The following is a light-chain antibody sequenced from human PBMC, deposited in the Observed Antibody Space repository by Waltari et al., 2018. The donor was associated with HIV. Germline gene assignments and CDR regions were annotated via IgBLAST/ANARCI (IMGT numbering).Light chain of an antibody. V-gene: IGKV1-39*01. CDR3: QQTYSMYT. CDR1: QYISNY. CDR2: GAS. Sequence: DIHMTQSPSTLAASVGDRVIITCRASQYISNYLSWYQQKPGKAPNLLIYGASSLQSGVPSRFIGSGFGTDFSLTISSLHPEDFALYFCQQTYSMYTFGQGTELEV. J-gene: IGKJ2*01.